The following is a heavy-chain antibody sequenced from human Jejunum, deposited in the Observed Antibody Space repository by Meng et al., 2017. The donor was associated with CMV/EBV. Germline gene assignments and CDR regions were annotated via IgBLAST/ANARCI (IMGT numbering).Heavy chain of an antibody. CDR3: ARDRTSVIVPAAILY. CDR1: FTFSIYP. Sequence: FTFSIYPMPWVRQAPGKGLEWVAVISYDGGNEYYADSVEGRFTVSRDNSKNTLYLQMNSLRPDDTAVYYCARDRTSVIVPAAILYWGQGTLVTVSS. CDR2: ISYDGGNE. J-gene: IGHJ4*02. V-gene: IGHV3-30-3*01. D-gene: IGHD2-2*01.